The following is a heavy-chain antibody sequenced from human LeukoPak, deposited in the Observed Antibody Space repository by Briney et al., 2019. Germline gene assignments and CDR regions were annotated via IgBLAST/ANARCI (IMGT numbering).Heavy chain of an antibody. CDR3: AKSDDFWSGYYNHYYYGMDV. CDR2: ISYDGSNK. Sequence: GGSLRLSCAASGFTFSSYAMHWVRQAPGKGLEWVAVISYDGSNKYYADSVKGRFTISRDNSKNTLYLQMNSLRAEDTAVYYCAKSDDFWSGYYNHYYYGMDVWGQGTTVTVSS. J-gene: IGHJ6*02. V-gene: IGHV3-30*04. D-gene: IGHD3-3*01. CDR1: GFTFSSYA.